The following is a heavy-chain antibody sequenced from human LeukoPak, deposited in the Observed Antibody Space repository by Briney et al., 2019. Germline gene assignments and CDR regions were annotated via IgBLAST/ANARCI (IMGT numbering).Heavy chain of an antibody. J-gene: IGHJ4*02. D-gene: IGHD6-19*01. CDR2: IGSVTTYI. V-gene: IGHV3-21*01. CDR3: ARAIAVAGPYYFDY. Sequence: PGGSLRLSCAASGFTVSSNYMGWVRQAPGKGLEWVSSIGSVTTYIYYADSVKGRFTISRDNAKNSLSLQMNSLRAEDTAVYYCARAIAVAGPYYFDYWGQGTLVTVSS. CDR1: GFTVSSNY.